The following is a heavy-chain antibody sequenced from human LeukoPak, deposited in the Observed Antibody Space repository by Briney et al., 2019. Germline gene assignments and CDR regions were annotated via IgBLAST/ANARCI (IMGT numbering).Heavy chain of an antibody. J-gene: IGHJ4*02. D-gene: IGHD3-10*01. Sequence: ASVKVSCKASGYTFTSYGINWVRQAPGPGLEGMGWISAYNGKTNYAQKLQGRVTMTTDTSTSTAYMELRSLRSDDTAVYYCARDRDYYGSGTNFDYWGEGTLVTVSS. CDR3: ARDRDYYGSGTNFDY. CDR2: ISAYNGKT. V-gene: IGHV1-18*01. CDR1: GYTFTSYG.